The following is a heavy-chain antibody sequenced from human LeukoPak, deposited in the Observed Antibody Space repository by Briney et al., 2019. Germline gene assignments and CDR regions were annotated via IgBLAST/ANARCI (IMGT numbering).Heavy chain of an antibody. Sequence: PGGSLRLSCAASGFTFSNYSMNWVRQAPGKGLEWVSSISSSSSYIYYADSVKGRFTISRDNAKNSLYLQMNSLRAEDTAVYYCARAGFVAAAGTGYYYYGMDVWGKGTTVTVSS. D-gene: IGHD6-13*01. V-gene: IGHV3-21*01. J-gene: IGHJ6*04. CDR1: GFTFSNYS. CDR2: ISSSSSYI. CDR3: ARAGFVAAAGTGYYYYGMDV.